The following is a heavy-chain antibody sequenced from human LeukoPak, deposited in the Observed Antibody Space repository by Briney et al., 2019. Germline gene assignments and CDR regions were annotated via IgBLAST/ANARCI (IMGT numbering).Heavy chain of an antibody. CDR3: ARMNSYGYEDY. CDR1: GGFIRSGGYY. Sequence: SRTLSLTCTVSGGFIRSGGYYWSWIRQHPGKGLEWIGYIYYSGTTYYNPSLKRRVTISVDTSKNQFSLKVSSVTAADTAVYYCARMNSYGYEDYWGQGTLVTVSS. J-gene: IGHJ4*02. D-gene: IGHD5-18*01. CDR2: IYYSGTT. V-gene: IGHV4-31*03.